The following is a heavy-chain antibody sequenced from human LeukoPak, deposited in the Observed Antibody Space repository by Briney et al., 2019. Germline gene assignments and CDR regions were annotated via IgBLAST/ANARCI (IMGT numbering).Heavy chain of an antibody. CDR3: AKDVSWNWFDP. J-gene: IGHJ5*02. V-gene: IGHV3-30*18. Sequence: GRSLRPSCAASGFIFSTYAMHWVRQAPDKGLGWEAVISYDESNKYYADSVKGRFTISRDNSKNTLYLQMNTLRAEDTALYYCAKDVSWNWFDPWGQGTLVTVSS. CDR1: GFIFSTYA. CDR2: ISYDESNK.